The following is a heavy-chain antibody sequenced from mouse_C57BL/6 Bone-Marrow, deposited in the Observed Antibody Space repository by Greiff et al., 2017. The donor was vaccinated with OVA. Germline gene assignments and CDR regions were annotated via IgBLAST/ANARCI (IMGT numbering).Heavy chain of an antibody. V-gene: IGHV1-69*01. Sequence: VQLQQPGAELVMPGASVKLSCKASGYTFTSYWMHWVKQRPGQGLEWIGEIDPSDSYTNYNQKFKGKSTLTVDKSSSTAYMQLSSRTSEDSAVYYCARSHDYGWCVDVEGTGTAATVSA. CDR2: IDPSDSYT. D-gene: IGHD2-4*01. CDR1: GYTFTSYW. CDR3: ARSHDYGWCVDV. J-gene: IGHJ1*03.